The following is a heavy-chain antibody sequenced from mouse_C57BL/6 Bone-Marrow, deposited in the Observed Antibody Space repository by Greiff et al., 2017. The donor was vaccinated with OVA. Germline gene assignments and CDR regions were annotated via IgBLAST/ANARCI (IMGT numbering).Heavy chain of an antibody. J-gene: IGHJ2*01. CDR3: ARSDYDYVDY. CDR2: ISSGSSTL. Sequence: EVHLVESGGGLVKPGGSLKLSCAASGFTFSDYGMHWVRQAPEKGLEWVAYISSGSSTLYYADTVKGRFTISRDNAKNTLFLQMTSLRSEDTAMYYCARSDYDYVDYWGQGTTLTVSS. CDR1: GFTFSDYG. V-gene: IGHV5-17*01. D-gene: IGHD2-4*01.